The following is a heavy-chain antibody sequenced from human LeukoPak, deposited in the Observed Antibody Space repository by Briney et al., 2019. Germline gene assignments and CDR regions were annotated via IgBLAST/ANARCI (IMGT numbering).Heavy chain of an antibody. CDR3: ARDVSPAGTWGGEFDP. CDR1: GFTFSSYS. V-gene: IGHV3-48*04. D-gene: IGHD6-13*01. Sequence: GGSLRLSCAASGFTFSSYSMNWVRQAPGKGLEWVSYISSSSSTIYYADSVKGRFTISRDNAKNSLYLQMNSLRAEDTAVYYCARDVSPAGTWGGEFDPWGQGTLVTVSS. J-gene: IGHJ5*02. CDR2: ISSSSSTI.